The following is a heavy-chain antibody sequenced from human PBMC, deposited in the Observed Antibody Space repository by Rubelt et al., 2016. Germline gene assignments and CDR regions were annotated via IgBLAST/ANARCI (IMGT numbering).Heavy chain of an antibody. Sequence: QVQLVQSGAEVKKPGASVKVSCKVSGYTFTELSMHWLRQAPGKGLEWMGGFDPEAGETIYAQRFQGRVTMTEDTSTDTAYMELSSLRSDDTAVYYCARCRRAGGAVAGTWDYWGQGTLVTVSS. CDR3: ARCRRAGGAVAGTWDY. V-gene: IGHV1-24*01. D-gene: IGHD6-19*01. J-gene: IGHJ4*02. CDR1: GYTFTELS. CDR2: FDPEAGET.